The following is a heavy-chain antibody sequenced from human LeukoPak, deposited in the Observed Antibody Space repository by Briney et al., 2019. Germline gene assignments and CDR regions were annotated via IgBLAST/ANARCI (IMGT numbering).Heavy chain of an antibody. CDR2: ISSSSSTI. CDR1: GFTFSSYS. CDR3: AKALSDTRDAFDI. Sequence: GGSLRLSCAASGFTFSSYSMNWVRQAPGKGLEWVSYISSSSSTIYYADSVKGRFTISRDNAKNSLYLQMNSLRAEDTAVYYCAKALSDTRDAFDIWGQGTMVTVSS. D-gene: IGHD2-15*01. J-gene: IGHJ3*02. V-gene: IGHV3-48*01.